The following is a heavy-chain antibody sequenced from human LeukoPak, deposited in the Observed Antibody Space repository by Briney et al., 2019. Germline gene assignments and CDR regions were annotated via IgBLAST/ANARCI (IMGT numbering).Heavy chain of an antibody. Sequence: GGSLRLSCAASGFTFSSYAMNWVRQAPGKGLEWVSGISDSGTSTYYADSVKGRFTISRDNSKNTLYLQMNNLRVEDTAVYSCTKGRESTNWYGEGYWGQGTLVTVSS. J-gene: IGHJ4*02. V-gene: IGHV3-23*01. D-gene: IGHD1-1*01. CDR1: GFTFSSYA. CDR3: TKGRESTNWYGEGY. CDR2: ISDSGTST.